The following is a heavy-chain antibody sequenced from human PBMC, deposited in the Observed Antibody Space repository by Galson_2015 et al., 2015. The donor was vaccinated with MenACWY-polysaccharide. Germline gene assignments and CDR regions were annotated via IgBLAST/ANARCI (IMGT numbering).Heavy chain of an antibody. Sequence: SLSLSCAVSGFTFTDYYMSWIRQAPGKGLEWVSYISSSGRTIYYADSVKGRFTLSRDNAKNSLYQQMNSLRAEDTAVYYCAREAVVGAFDIWGQGNSGRRLV. J-gene: IGHJ3*02. CDR2: ISSSGRTI. D-gene: IGHD4-23*01. CDR1: GFTFTDYY. V-gene: IGHV3-11*01. CDR3: AREAVVGAFDI.